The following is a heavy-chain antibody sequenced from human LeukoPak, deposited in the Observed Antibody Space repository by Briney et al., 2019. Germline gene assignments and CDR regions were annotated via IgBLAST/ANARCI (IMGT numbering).Heavy chain of an antibody. D-gene: IGHD2-2*02. CDR1: GFTFSGYW. V-gene: IGHV3-30*18. Sequence: GGSLRLSCAASGFTFSGYWMTWLRQAPGKGLEWVAVISYDGSNKYYADSVKGRFTISRDNSKNTLYLQMNSLRAEDTAAYYCAKVDYTVNYMDVWGKGTTVTVSS. CDR3: AKVDYTVNYMDV. CDR2: ISYDGSNK. J-gene: IGHJ6*03.